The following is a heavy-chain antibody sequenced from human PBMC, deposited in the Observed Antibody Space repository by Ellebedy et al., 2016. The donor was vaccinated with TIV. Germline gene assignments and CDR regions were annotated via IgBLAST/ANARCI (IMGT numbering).Heavy chain of an antibody. Sequence: AASVKVSCKASGYTFTSYGISWVRQAPGQGLEWMGWISAYNGNTNYAQKFQGRVTMTEDTSTDTAYMELSSLRSEDTAVYYCATGGGYDLDYWGQGTLVTVSS. V-gene: IGHV1-18*01. J-gene: IGHJ4*02. CDR3: ATGGGYDLDY. CDR1: GYTFTSYG. D-gene: IGHD2-15*01. CDR2: ISAYNGNT.